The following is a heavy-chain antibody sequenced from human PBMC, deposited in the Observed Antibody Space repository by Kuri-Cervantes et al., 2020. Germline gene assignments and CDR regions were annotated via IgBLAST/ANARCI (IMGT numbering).Heavy chain of an antibody. CDR3: ARGRRYSGYEDYFDY. CDR2: ISYDGSNK. D-gene: IGHD5-12*01. Sequence: LSLTCAASGFTFSSYAMHWVRQAPGKGLEWVAVISYDGSNKYYADSVKGRFTISRDNSKNTLYLQMNSLRAEDTAVYYCARGRRYSGYEDYFDYWGQGTLVTVSS. J-gene: IGHJ4*02. CDR1: GFTFSSYA. V-gene: IGHV3-30-3*01.